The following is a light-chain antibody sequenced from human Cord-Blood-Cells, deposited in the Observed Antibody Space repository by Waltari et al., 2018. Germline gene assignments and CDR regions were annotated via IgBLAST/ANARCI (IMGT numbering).Light chain of an antibody. Sequence: DIVMTQSPDSLAVSLGARATINCKSSQSVLYSSNNKNYLAWYQQKPGQPPKLLIDWASTRESGVPDRFSGSGSGTDFTLTSSSLQAEDVAVYYCQQYYSTPYTFGQGTKLEIK. CDR1: QSVLYSSNNKNY. V-gene: IGKV4-1*01. J-gene: IGKJ2*01. CDR3: QQYYSTPYT. CDR2: WAS.